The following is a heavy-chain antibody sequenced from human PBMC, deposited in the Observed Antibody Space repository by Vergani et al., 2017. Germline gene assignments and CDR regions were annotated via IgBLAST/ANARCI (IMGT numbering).Heavy chain of an antibody. V-gene: IGHV3-48*01. CDR1: GFTFSRYT. CDR2: ISSSGSLI. Sequence: EVQLVESGGGLVRPGGSLRLSCAASGFTFSRYTMNWVRQAPGKGLEWVSFISSSGSLIYYADSVKGRFTISRDKAKNSLYLQMNSLRAEDTAVYYCARGQDYGDYSGWFDPWCQGTLVTVSS. D-gene: IGHD4-17*01. J-gene: IGHJ5*02. CDR3: ARGQDYGDYSGWFDP.